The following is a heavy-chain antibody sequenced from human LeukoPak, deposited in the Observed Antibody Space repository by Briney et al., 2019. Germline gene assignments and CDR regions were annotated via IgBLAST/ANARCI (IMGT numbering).Heavy chain of an antibody. J-gene: IGHJ4*02. CDR3: AKTRSGIAAAGQNY. D-gene: IGHD6-13*01. Sequence: GGSLRLSCVASGFTFSSYWMSWLRQAPGKGLEWVANMKEDGSEKYYVDSVKGRFTVSRDNAKNSMYLQMNSLRAEDTAIYYCAKTRSGIAAAGQNYWGQGTLVTVSS. CDR1: GFTFSSYW. V-gene: IGHV3-7*03. CDR2: MKEDGSEK.